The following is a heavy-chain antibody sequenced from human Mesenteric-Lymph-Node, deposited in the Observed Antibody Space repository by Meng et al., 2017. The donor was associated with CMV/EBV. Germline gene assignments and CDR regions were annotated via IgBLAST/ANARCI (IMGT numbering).Heavy chain of an antibody. J-gene: IGHJ4*02. Sequence: SGYTFIGYYIHWVRQAPGQGLEWMGRIHPNSVGTNYPQKFQGRVTMTRDSSITTAYMELSRLTSDDTAVYYCARVSYNWDDVAPDSWGQGTLVTVSS. D-gene: IGHD1-1*01. CDR1: GYTFIGYY. CDR3: ARVSYNWDDVAPDS. V-gene: IGHV1-2*06. CDR2: IHPNSVGT.